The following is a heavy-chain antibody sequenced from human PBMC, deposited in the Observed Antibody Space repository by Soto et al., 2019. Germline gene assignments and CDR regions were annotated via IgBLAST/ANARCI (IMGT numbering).Heavy chain of an antibody. CDR2: LHFSGST. D-gene: IGHD5-18*01. Sequence: PSETLSLTCPISGDSLNIQNDYWTWIRHLPGKGLQWIGYLHFSGSTYYNPSLESRVSISTDTAKTQFSLELTSVTVADTAVYYCARDSYSYGYPSPLTSDRWGQGILVTSPQ. CDR1: GDSLNIQNDY. CDR3: ARDSYSYGYPSPLTSDR. J-gene: IGHJ5*02. V-gene: IGHV4-31*03.